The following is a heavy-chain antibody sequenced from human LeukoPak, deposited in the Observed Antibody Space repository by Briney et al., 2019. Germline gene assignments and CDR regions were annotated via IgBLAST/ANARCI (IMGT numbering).Heavy chain of an antibody. CDR1: GYTFTGYY. J-gene: IGHJ4*02. Sequence: ASVKVSCKASGYTFTGYYMHWVRQAPGQGLEWMGWINPNSGGTNYAQKFQSRVTMTRDTSISTAYMELSRLRSDDTAVYYCARDSIVGATTLDYWGQGTLVTVSS. CDR3: ARDSIVGATTLDY. D-gene: IGHD1-26*01. V-gene: IGHV1-2*02. CDR2: INPNSGGT.